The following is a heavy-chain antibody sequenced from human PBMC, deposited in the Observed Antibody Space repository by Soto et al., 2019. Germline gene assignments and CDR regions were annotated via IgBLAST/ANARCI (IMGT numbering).Heavy chain of an antibody. Sequence: EVQLLESGGGKVQPGGSLRLSCAASGFTFTSYAMNWVRQAPGKGLEWVSAISGGSGDSTYYADSVKGRFTISRYNSKDTMYMKMNSLRAEDTAVYYCANVRGVGGQGTLVTVSS. D-gene: IGHD3-16*01. V-gene: IGHV3-23*01. J-gene: IGHJ4*02. CDR1: GFTFTSYA. CDR2: ISGGSGDST. CDR3: ANVRGV.